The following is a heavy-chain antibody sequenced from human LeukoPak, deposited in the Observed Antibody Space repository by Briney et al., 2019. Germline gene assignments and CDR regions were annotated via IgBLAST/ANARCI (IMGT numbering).Heavy chain of an antibody. J-gene: IGHJ3*02. V-gene: IGHV3-23*01. CDR2: ISGSGAYT. D-gene: IGHD6-19*01. Sequence: PGGSLRLSCSASGFTFSSYAMNWVRQAPGKGLEWVSSISGSGAYTYYADSVKGRFTISRDNSKNTLYLQMNSLRPEDTAVYYCARDRLQWLQVLYVFDIWGQGTMVTVSS. CDR1: GFTFSSYA. CDR3: ARDRLQWLQVLYVFDI.